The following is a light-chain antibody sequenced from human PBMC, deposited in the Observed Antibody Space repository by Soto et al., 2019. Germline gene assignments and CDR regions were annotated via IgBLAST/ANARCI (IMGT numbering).Light chain of an antibody. Sequence: QPVLTQSPSASASLGASVRLTCTLSSGHSNNAITWHQQQPGKGPRYLMKVNSDGSHNKGDGIPDRFSGSRSGAERYLTISSLQSEDEADYYCQTWGTDIHVVFGGGTQLTVL. J-gene: IGLJ2*01. CDR2: VNSDGSH. CDR3: QTWGTDIHVV. V-gene: IGLV4-69*01. CDR1: SGHSNNA.